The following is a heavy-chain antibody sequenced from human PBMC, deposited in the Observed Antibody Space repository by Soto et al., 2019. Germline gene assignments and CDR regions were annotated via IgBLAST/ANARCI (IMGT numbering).Heavy chain of an antibody. D-gene: IGHD3-22*01. CDR1: GGSFSGYY. Sequence: SETLSLTCAVYGGSFSGYYWSWIRQPPGKGLEWIGEINHSGSTNYNPSLKSRVTISVDTSKNQFSLKLSSVTAADTAVYYCARGGLYYYDSSGYGTYAFDYWGQGTLVTVSS. J-gene: IGHJ4*02. V-gene: IGHV4-34*01. CDR2: INHSGST. CDR3: ARGGLYYYDSSGYGTYAFDY.